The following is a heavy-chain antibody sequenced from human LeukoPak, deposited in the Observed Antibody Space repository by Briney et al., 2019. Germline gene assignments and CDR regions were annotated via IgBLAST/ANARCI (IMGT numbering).Heavy chain of an antibody. D-gene: IGHD3-16*01. V-gene: IGHV3-7*04. Sequence: GGSLRLSCAASGFTFSNYWMSWVRQAPGKGLGWVANIKRDGFELFYVDSVKGRFAISRDNVKNSLFLQMNSLRDEDTAVYYCARERYASGGIDYWGQGTLVTVSS. J-gene: IGHJ4*02. CDR1: GFTFSNYW. CDR3: ARERYASGGIDY. CDR2: IKRDGFEL.